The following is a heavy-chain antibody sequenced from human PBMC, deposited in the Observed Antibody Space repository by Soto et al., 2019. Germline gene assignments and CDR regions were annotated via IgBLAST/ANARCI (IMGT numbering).Heavy chain of an antibody. CDR1: GGSISSGGYS. J-gene: IGHJ6*02. CDR3: ARTAYYDILTGYYTRPYYYGMDV. Sequence: PSETLSLTCAVSGGSISSGGYSWSWIRQPPGKGLEWIGYIYHSGSTNYNPSLKSRVTISVDTSKNQFSLKLSSVTAADTAVYYCARTAYYDILTGYYTRPYYYGMDVWGQGTTVTVSS. CDR2: IYHSGST. V-gene: IGHV4-30-2*01. D-gene: IGHD3-9*01.